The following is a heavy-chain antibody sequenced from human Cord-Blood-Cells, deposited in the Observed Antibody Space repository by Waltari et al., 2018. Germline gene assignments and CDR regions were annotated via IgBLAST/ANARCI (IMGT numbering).Heavy chain of an antibody. V-gene: IGHV1-69*01. CDR3: ARDRERVRDVHYYYYMDV. CDR2: IIPIFGTA. D-gene: IGHD4-4*01. J-gene: IGHJ6*03. CDR1: GGTFSSYA. Sequence: QVQLVQSGAEVKKPGSSVKVSCKASGGTFSSYAISWVRKAPGQGLEWMGGIIPIFGTANYAQKFQGRVTITADESTSTAYMELSSLRSEDTAVYYCARDRERVRDVHYYYYMDVWGKGTTVTVSS.